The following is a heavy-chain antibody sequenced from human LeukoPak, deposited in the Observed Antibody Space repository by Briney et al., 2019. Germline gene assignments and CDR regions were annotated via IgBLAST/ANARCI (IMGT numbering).Heavy chain of an antibody. CDR3: ARDSSGYWVFDY. CDR2: FSSSSSDI. J-gene: IGHJ4*02. CDR1: GFTFSSYS. V-gene: IGHV3-21*01. Sequence: GGSLRLSCAASGFTFSSYSMNWVRQAPGKGLEWVSSFSSSSSDIYYAGSLKGRFTISRDNAKHSLYLQMTSLRADDTAVYYCARDSSGYWVFDYWGQGTLVTVSS. D-gene: IGHD3-22*01.